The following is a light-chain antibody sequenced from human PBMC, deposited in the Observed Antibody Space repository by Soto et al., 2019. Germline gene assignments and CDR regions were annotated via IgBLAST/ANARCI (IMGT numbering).Light chain of an antibody. V-gene: IGKV4-1*01. CDR1: QSVLYSSNNKNY. J-gene: IGKJ5*01. CDR2: WAS. CDR3: QQYYSTPIT. Sequence: IVKTQSADSLPLCLGGRPTINCKSSQSVLYSSNNKNYLAWYQQKPGQPPKLLIYWASTRESGVPDRFSGSGSGTDFTLTISSLQAEDVAVYYCQQYYSTPITFGQGTRLEIK.